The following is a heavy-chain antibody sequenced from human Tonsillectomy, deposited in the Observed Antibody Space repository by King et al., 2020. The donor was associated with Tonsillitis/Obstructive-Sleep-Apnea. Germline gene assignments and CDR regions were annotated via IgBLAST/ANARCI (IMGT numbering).Heavy chain of an antibody. CDR2: ISYDGSNK. V-gene: IGHV3-30*01. Sequence: VQLVESGGGVVQPGRSLRLSCAASGFTFRIYAMHWVRQAPGKGLEWVAVISYDGSNKYYADSVKGRFTISRDNSKNTLYLQMNSLRAKDTAVYYCARDLEATVTSFCDYWGQGTLVTVSS. J-gene: IGHJ4*02. CDR3: ARDLEATVTSFCDY. D-gene: IGHD4-17*01. CDR1: GFTFRIYA.